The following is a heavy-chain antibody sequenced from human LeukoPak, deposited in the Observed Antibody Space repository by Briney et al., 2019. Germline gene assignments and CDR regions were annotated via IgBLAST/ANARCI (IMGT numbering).Heavy chain of an antibody. CDR1: GFTFSDSA. CDR2: ISFSGDSI. J-gene: IGHJ3*01. CDR3: ARDIQLST. V-gene: IGHV3-23*01. D-gene: IGHD5-24*01. Sequence: SGGSLRLSCAASGFTFSDSAMTWVRQAPGKGLEWVSLISFSGDSIYYADSVRGRFTISRDNSKDTLYLQTNSLRAEDTAIYYCARDIQLSTWGLGTMVTVSS.